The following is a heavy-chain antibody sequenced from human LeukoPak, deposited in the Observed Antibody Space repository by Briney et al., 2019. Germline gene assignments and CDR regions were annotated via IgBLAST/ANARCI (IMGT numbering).Heavy chain of an antibody. V-gene: IGHV3-23*01. Sequence: GGSLRLSCAASGFTFSSYGMSWVRQAPGKGLEWVSVISGSGGSIYYADSVKGRFTISRDSSKNTLYLQMNSLRAEDTAVYYCAKDRPASWYYYMDVWGKGTTVTISS. J-gene: IGHJ6*03. CDR2: ISGSGGSI. CDR1: GFTFSSYG. CDR3: AKDRPASWYYYMDV.